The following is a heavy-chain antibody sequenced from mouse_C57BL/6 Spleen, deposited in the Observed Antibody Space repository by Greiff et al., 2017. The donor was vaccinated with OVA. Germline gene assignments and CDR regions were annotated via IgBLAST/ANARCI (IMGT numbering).Heavy chain of an antibody. CDR2: INPNNGGT. D-gene: IGHD4-1*01. J-gene: IGHJ4*01. CDR3: ARGNWDDYAMDY. Sequence: EVQLKQSGPELVKPGASVKISCKASGYTFTDYYMNWVKQSHGKSLEWIGDINPNNGGTSYNQKFKGKATLTVDKSSSTAYMELRSLTSEDSAVYYCARGNWDDYAMDYWGQGTSVTVSS. V-gene: IGHV1-26*01. CDR1: GYTFTDYY.